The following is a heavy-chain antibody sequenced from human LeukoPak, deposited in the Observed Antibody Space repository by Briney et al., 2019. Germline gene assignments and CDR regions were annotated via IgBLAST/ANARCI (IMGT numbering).Heavy chain of an antibody. D-gene: IGHD2-2*01. V-gene: IGHV4-4*07. CDR2: IYTSGST. CDR3: ARDIVVVPAAKSYYYYMDV. J-gene: IGHJ6*03. CDR1: GGSISSYY. Sequence: SETLSLTCTVSGGSISSYYWSWIRQPAGKGLEWIGRIYTSGSTNYNPSLKSRVTMSVDTSKNQFSLKLSSVTAADTAVYYCARDIVVVPAAKSYYYYMDVWGKGTTVTVSS.